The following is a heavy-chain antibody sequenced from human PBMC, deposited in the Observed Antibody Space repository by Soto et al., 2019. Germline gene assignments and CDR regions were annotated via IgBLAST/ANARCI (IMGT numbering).Heavy chain of an antibody. D-gene: IGHD4-17*01. Sequence: QVQLVQSGAEVKKPGASVKVSCKASGYTFSRYGFSWVRQAPGQRLEWMGWISGYNENPNYAQKFQGRVTMTTDTSTSTAYMELRSLRSDDTALYYCARDIHGDYADYWGKGTLVTVSS. J-gene: IGHJ4*02. V-gene: IGHV1-18*01. CDR1: GYTFSRYG. CDR3: ARDIHGDYADY. CDR2: ISGYNENP.